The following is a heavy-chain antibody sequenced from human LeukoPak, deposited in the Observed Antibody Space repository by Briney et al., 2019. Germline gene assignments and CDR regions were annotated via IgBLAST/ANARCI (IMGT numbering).Heavy chain of an antibody. J-gene: IGHJ1*01. CDR3: ARSPLWFFQH. CDR1: GFTFSDYY. Sequence: GGSLRLSCAASGFTFSDYYMSWIRQAPGKGLECVSYISSSASDIYYADSVKGRFTISRDNAKNSLYLQMNSLRAEDTAVYYCARSPLWFFQHWGQGTLVTVSS. CDR2: ISSSASDI. D-gene: IGHD3-10*01. V-gene: IGHV3-11*04.